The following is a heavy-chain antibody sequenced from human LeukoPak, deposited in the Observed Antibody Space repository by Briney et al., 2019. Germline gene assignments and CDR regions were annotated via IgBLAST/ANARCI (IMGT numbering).Heavy chain of an antibody. CDR3: ASFPYDFWSGNPSLSDAFDI. J-gene: IGHJ3*02. CDR1: GGTFSSYA. CDR2: IIPIFGTA. D-gene: IGHD3-3*01. Sequence: ASVKVSCKASGGTFSSYAISWVRQAPGQGLEWTGGIIPIFGTANYAQKFQGRVTITADESTSTAYMELSSLRSEDTAVYYCASFPYDFWSGNPSLSDAFDIWGQGTMVTVSS. V-gene: IGHV1-69*13.